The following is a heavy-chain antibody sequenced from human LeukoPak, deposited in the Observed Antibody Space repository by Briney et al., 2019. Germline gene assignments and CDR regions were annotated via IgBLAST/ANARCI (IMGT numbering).Heavy chain of an antibody. CDR2: INHSGST. CDR1: GGSFSGYY. J-gene: IGHJ6*02. Sequence: SETLSLTCAGYGGSFSGYYWSWLRQPPGNGLEWIGEINHSGSTNYNPSLKSLVTISVDTSKIQFSLKLSSVTAADTAVYYCAREGYYYDSSGYYYPHYYYYGMDVWGQGTTVTVSS. V-gene: IGHV4-34*01. CDR3: AREGYYYDSSGYYYPHYYYYGMDV. D-gene: IGHD3-22*01.